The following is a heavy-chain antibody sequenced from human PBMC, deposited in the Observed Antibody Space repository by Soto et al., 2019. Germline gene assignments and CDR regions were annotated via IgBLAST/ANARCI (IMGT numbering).Heavy chain of an antibody. CDR1: GFTFSSYG. CDR2: ISYDGSNK. V-gene: IGHV3-30*03. Sequence: GGSLRLSCAASGFTFSSYGMHWVRQAPGKGLEWVAVISYDGSNKYYADSVKGRFTISRDNSKNTLYLQMNSLRAEDTAVYYCAIDASGYDYTRGFDYWGQGTPVTVSS. D-gene: IGHD5-12*01. CDR3: AIDASGYDYTRGFDY. J-gene: IGHJ4*02.